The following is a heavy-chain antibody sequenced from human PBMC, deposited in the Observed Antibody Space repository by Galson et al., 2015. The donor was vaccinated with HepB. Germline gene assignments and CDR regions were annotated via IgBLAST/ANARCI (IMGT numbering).Heavy chain of an antibody. Sequence: PALVKPTQTLTLTCTFSGFSLSTSGMCVSWIRQPPGKALEWLALIDWDDDKYYSTSLKTRLTISKDTSKNQVVLTMTNMDPVDTATYYCARTYYYDSSGYYYDPLYYFDYWGQGTLVTVSS. D-gene: IGHD3-22*01. CDR3: ARTYYYDSSGYYYDPLYYFDY. J-gene: IGHJ4*02. CDR1: GFSLSTSGMC. V-gene: IGHV2-70*01. CDR2: IDWDDDK.